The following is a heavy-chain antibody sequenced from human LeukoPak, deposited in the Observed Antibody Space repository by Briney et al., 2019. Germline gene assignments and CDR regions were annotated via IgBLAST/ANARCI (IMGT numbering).Heavy chain of an antibody. V-gene: IGHV4-59*08. CDR1: GGSISTYY. CDR3: ARHLDSGNKDAFDI. D-gene: IGHD3-10*01. CDR2: IYYSGST. Sequence: PSETLSLTCTVSGGSISTYYWSWIRQPPGKGLEWIGYIYYSGSTNYNPSLKSRVTISVDTSKNQFSLRLSSVTAADTAVYYCARHLDSGNKDAFDIWGQGTMVTVSS. J-gene: IGHJ3*02.